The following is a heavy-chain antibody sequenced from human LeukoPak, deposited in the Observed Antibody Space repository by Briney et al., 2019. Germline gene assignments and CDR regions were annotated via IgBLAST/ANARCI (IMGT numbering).Heavy chain of an antibody. D-gene: IGHD1-26*01. V-gene: IGHV4-39*01. CDR1: GGSISSYY. Sequence: PSETLSLTCTVSGGSISSYYWGWIRQPPGKGLEWIGSIYYSGSTYYNPSLKSRVTISVDTSKNQFSLKLSSVTAADTAVYYCARLRVGLWVDPWGQGTLVTVSS. CDR3: ARLRVGLWVDP. CDR2: IYYSGST. J-gene: IGHJ5*02.